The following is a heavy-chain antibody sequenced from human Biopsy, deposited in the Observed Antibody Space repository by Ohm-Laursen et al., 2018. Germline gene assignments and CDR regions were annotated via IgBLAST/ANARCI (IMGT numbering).Heavy chain of an antibody. V-gene: IGHV1-69*10. CDR2: IIAVSGLV. CDR1: GGTFSNYA. Sequence: ASVKASCKTSGGTFSNYAISWVRQAPGEGLEWMGGIIAVSGLVNYAPKFQGRVSITADKSTTTAYMELSNLKSEDTAVYYCATPFQYYDSWGGYPPFDHWGQGTLVTVSS. D-gene: IGHD3-3*01. CDR3: ATPFQYYDSWGGYPPFDH. J-gene: IGHJ4*02.